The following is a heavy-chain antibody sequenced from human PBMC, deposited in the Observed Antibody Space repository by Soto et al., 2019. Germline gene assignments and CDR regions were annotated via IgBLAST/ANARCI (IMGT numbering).Heavy chain of an antibody. J-gene: IGHJ6*02. Sequence: EASVKVSCKASGYTFTGYYMHWVRQAPGQGLEWMGWINPNSGGTNYAQKFQGWVTMTRDTSISTAYMELSRLRSDDTAVYYCARDQGLYILTGYYISGGDYYYGMDVWGQGTTVTVSS. CDR2: INPNSGGT. D-gene: IGHD3-9*01. CDR1: GYTFTGYY. V-gene: IGHV1-2*04. CDR3: ARDQGLYILTGYYISGGDYYYGMDV.